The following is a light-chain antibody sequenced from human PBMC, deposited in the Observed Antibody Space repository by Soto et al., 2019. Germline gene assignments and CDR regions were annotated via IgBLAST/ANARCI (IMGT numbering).Light chain of an antibody. CDR2: DVS. Sequence: QSALTQPRSVSGSPGQSVTISCTGTSSDVGGYNYVSWYQQHPGKASKLMIYDVSKRPSGVPDRFSGSKSGNTASLTISGLRAEDEADYYCCSYAGSYTWVFGGGTKVTVL. V-gene: IGLV2-11*01. CDR1: SSDVGGYNY. J-gene: IGLJ3*02. CDR3: CSYAGSYTWV.